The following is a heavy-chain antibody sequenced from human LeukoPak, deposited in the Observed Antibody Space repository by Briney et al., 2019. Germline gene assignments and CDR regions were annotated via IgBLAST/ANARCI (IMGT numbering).Heavy chain of an antibody. CDR2: SSSSGSTI. Sequence: GGPLRLSCAASGFTLSDYYMSWFRLAPGKGLEWVSYSSSSGSTIYYADSVKGRFAISWDNAKNSLYLQMNSLRAEDTAVYYCARRRDFIDYWGQGTLVTVSS. D-gene: IGHD3/OR15-3a*01. CDR1: GFTLSDYY. J-gene: IGHJ4*02. V-gene: IGHV3-11*01. CDR3: ARRRDFIDY.